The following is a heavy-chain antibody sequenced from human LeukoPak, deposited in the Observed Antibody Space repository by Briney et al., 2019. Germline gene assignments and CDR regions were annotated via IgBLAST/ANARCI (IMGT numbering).Heavy chain of an antibody. J-gene: IGHJ4*02. CDR3: AKGGSIVGTTKHFDY. V-gene: IGHV3-30*02. CDR1: GFTFSSYG. Sequence: GGSLRLSCAASGFTFSSYGMHWVRQAPGKGLEWVAFIRYDGSNKYYANSVKGRFTISRDNSKNTLYVQMNSLRAEDTAVYYCAKGGSIVGTTKHFDYWGQGTLVTVSS. D-gene: IGHD1-26*01. CDR2: IRYDGSNK.